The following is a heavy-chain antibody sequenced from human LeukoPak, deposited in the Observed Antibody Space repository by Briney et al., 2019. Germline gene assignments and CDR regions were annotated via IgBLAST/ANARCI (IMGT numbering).Heavy chain of an antibody. V-gene: IGHV3-9*01. J-gene: IGHJ5*02. D-gene: IGHD3-16*02. CDR3: ARGYDYVWGSYRYFA. CDR2: ISWNSGSI. Sequence: PGRSLRLSCAASGFTFDDYAMHWVRQAPGKGLEWVSGISWNSGSIGYADSVKGRFTISRDNSKNTLYLQMNSLRAEDTAVYYCARGYDYVWGSYRYFAWGQGTLVTVSS. CDR1: GFTFDDYA.